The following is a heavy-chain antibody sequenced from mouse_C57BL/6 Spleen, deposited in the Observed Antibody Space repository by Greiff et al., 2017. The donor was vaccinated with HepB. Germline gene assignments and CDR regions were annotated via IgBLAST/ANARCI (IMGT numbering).Heavy chain of an antibody. CDR2: IWSDGST. Sequence: QVQLQQSGPGLVAPSQSLSITCTVSGFSLTSYGVHWVRQPPGKGLEWLVVIWSDGSTTYNSALKSRLSISKDNSKSQVFLKMNSLQTDDTAMYYCARHRESLRGYFDVWGTGTTVTVSS. D-gene: IGHD1-1*01. V-gene: IGHV2-6-1*01. J-gene: IGHJ1*03. CDR3: ARHRESLRGYFDV. CDR1: GFSLTSYG.